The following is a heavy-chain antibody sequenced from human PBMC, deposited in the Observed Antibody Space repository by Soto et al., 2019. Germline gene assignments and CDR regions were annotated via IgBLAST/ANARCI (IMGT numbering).Heavy chain of an antibody. Sequence: QVQLVQSGAEVKKPGASVKVSCEASGYTFTAKYIHWVRQAPGQGLEWLGWINPDTGGTQYAQKFQGRVTVTRDTSISTAYMKLNRLKSDDTAVYFCARDPLYYYDSSGFQHALDVWGQGTTVTVSS. CDR3: ARDPLYYYDSSGFQHALDV. D-gene: IGHD3-22*01. V-gene: IGHV1-2*02. CDR1: GYTFTAKY. CDR2: INPDTGGT. J-gene: IGHJ6*02.